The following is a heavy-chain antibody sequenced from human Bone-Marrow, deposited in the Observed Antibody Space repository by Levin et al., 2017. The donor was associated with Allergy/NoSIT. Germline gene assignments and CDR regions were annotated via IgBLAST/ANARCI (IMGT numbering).Heavy chain of an antibody. CDR1: GYTFTTYC. V-gene: IGHV1-18*01. Sequence: ASVKVSCKASGYTFTTYCLTWVRQAPGQGLEWMGWVSAYSGNTNYALNLQDRVTMTTDTATNTAYLELTSLRSDDTAIDYCARGHFPYYYYGMDVWGQGTTVGVSS. CDR2: VSAYSGNT. J-gene: IGHJ6*02. D-gene: IGHD2-21*01. CDR3: ARGHFPYYYYGMDV.